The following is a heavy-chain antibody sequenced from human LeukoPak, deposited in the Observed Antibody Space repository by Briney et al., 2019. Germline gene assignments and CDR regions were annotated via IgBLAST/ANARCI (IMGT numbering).Heavy chain of an antibody. CDR3: ATGKTYYDYVWGSYRYGCFDY. CDR2: FDPEDGET. V-gene: IGHV1-24*01. Sequence: ASVKVSCKVSGYTLTELSMRWVRQAPGKGLEWMGGFDPEDGETIYAQKFQGRVTMTEDTSTDTAYMELSSLRSEDTAVYYCATGKTYYDYVWGSYRYGCFDYWGQGTLVTVSS. CDR1: GYTLTELS. J-gene: IGHJ4*02. D-gene: IGHD3-16*02.